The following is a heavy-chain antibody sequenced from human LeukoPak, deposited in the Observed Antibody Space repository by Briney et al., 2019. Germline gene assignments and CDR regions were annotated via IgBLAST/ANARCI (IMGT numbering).Heavy chain of an antibody. Sequence: PGGSLRLSCAASGFTFSTYWMHWVRQTPGKGLVWVSSIRNDGTTTNYADSVKGRFTISRYKAKNTLYLQMNSLRAEDTAVYYCVRLYKIEGADLWGRGTLVTVSS. D-gene: IGHD1-14*01. CDR3: VRLYKIEGADL. CDR2: IRNDGTTT. J-gene: IGHJ2*01. CDR1: GFTFSTYW. V-gene: IGHV3-74*01.